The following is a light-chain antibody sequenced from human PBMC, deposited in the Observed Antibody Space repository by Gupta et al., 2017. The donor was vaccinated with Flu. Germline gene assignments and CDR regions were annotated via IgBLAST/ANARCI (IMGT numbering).Light chain of an antibody. CDR3: QQYDSYSWT. CDR1: HSISSR. CDR2: KAS. V-gene: IGKV1-5*03. J-gene: IGKJ1*01. Sequence: GDRVTITCRDRHSISSRLAWLMTQPGKAPKPLIYKASNLEDGVPSRFSGSGSGTEFTLTISSLQPEDFGTYYCQQYDSYSWTFGPGT.